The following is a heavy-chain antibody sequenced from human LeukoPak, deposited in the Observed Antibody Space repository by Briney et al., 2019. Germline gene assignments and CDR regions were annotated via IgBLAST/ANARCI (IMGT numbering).Heavy chain of an antibody. V-gene: IGHV4-31*03. CDR1: GGSISGGGYN. CDR3: ARYKDSGYERGLRY. J-gene: IGHJ4*02. Sequence: SQTPSLTCTVSGGSISGGGYNWSWIRQHPGKGLEWIGYIYYSGSTYYNPSLKSRVTISVDTSKNQFSLKLSSVTAADTAVYYCARYKDSGYERGLRYWGQGTLVTVSS. CDR2: IYYSGST. D-gene: IGHD5-12*01.